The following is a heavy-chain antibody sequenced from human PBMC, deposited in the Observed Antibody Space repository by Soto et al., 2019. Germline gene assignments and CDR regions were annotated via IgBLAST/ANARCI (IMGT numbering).Heavy chain of an antibody. Sequence: GASVKVSCKASGYTFTSYDINWVRQATGQGLEWMGWMNPNSGNTGYAQKFQGRVTMTRNTSISTAYMELSSLRSEDTAVYYCARGIRINMVRGVPYYFDYWGQGTLVTVSS. CDR2: MNPNSGNT. V-gene: IGHV1-8*01. D-gene: IGHD3-10*01. CDR3: ARGIRINMVRGVPYYFDY. CDR1: GYTFTSYD. J-gene: IGHJ4*02.